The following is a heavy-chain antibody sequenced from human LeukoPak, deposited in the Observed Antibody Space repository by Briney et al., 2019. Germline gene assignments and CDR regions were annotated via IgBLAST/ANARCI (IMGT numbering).Heavy chain of an antibody. J-gene: IGHJ6*03. Sequence: ASVKVSCKASGYTFTSYGISWVRQAPGQGLEWMGWISAYNGNTNYAQKLQGRVTMTTDTSTSTAYMGLRSLRSDDTAVYYCARVLEYYYYMDVWGKGTTVTISS. CDR1: GYTFTSYG. CDR3: ARVLEYYYYMDV. V-gene: IGHV1-18*01. CDR2: ISAYNGNT.